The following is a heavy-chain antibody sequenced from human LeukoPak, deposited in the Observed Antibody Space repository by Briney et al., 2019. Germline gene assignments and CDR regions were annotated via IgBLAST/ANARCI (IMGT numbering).Heavy chain of an antibody. CDR3: VRHGLGSSWFGFDY. D-gene: IGHD6-13*01. V-gene: IGHV5-51*01. J-gene: IGHJ4*01. Sequence: ESLKISCKGSGYTFTTYWIGWGRQTPGKGLECMGVIYPADSDPRYSPSFQGQVTISADTSIRTAYLQWSSLKASDSAMYYCVRHGLGSSWFGFDYWGHGTLVTVSS. CDR2: IYPADSDP. CDR1: GYTFTTYW.